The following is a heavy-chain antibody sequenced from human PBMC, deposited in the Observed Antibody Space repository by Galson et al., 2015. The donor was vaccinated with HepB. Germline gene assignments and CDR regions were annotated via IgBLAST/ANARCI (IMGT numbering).Heavy chain of an antibody. D-gene: IGHD2-2*01. CDR2: ISGSGSGGRT. CDR1: GITFSSYA. CDR3: AKEGCTSMTCYEGSHYSALDV. V-gene: IGHV3-23*01. J-gene: IGHJ6*02. Sequence: SLRLSCAASGITFSSYAMNWVRQAPGKGLEWVSVISGSGSGGRTYYADSVKGRFTISRDDSKNTLYLQMNSLRADDTAVYYCAKEGCTSMTCYEGSHYSALDVWGQGTTVTVS.